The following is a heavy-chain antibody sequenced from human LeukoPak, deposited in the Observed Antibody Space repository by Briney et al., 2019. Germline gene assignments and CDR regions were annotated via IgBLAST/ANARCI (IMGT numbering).Heavy chain of an antibody. V-gene: IGHV3-30*18. CDR3: AKADYYDSRGYFQH. Sequence: LPGGSLRLSCAASGFTFSSYGMHWVRQGPGKGLEWVAVISYDGNNKYYADSVKGRFTISRDNSKNTLYLQMNSLRAEDTAVYYCAKADYYDSRGYFQHWGQGTLVTVSS. J-gene: IGHJ1*01. CDR1: GFTFSSYG. CDR2: ISYDGNNK. D-gene: IGHD3-22*01.